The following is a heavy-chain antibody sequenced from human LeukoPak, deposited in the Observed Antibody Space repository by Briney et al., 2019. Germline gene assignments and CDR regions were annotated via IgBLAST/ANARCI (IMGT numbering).Heavy chain of an antibody. J-gene: IGHJ4*02. CDR1: GYTFIGSL. CDR3: AKEVSTGDCMKGVCPPFGY. Sequence: ASVRDSCKASGYTFIGSLIQWVRQARGQGVEWMGCINSNSGGIKYAQKYQGRVPLTRHTSISTAYMQLRSQRSDDAAVYYCAKEVSTGDCMKGVCPPFGYRGQGTLVTVSS. D-gene: IGHD2-8*01. V-gene: IGHV1-2*02. CDR2: INSNSGGI.